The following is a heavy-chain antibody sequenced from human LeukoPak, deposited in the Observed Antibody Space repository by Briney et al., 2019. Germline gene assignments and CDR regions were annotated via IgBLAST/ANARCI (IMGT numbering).Heavy chain of an antibody. CDR1: GFSFRSFW. V-gene: IGHV3-74*01. D-gene: IGHD4-11*01. J-gene: IGHJ4*02. CDR3: ARGYHDYRRYTLGY. Sequence: GGSLRLSSAASGFSFRSFWMYWVRQAPGKGLEWVSHINSDGTTTSYADSVKGRFTISRDNAKNTLYLQTNSLRAEDTAVYHCARGYHDYRRYTLGYWGQGTLVTVSS. CDR2: INSDGTTT.